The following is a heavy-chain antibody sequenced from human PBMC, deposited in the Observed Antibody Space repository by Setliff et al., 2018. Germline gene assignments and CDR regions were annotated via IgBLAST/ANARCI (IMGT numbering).Heavy chain of an antibody. CDR2: ISSSSSYI. J-gene: IGHJ6*02. D-gene: IGHD3-10*01. CDR1: GFTFSSYS. Sequence: GESLTLSCAASGFTFSSYSMNWVRQAPGKGLEWVSSISSSSSYIYYADSVKGRFTISRDNAKNSLYLQMNSLRAEDTAVYYCAREELWFGELASYYYYGMDVWGQGTTVTVSS. V-gene: IGHV3-21*01. CDR3: AREELWFGELASYYYYGMDV.